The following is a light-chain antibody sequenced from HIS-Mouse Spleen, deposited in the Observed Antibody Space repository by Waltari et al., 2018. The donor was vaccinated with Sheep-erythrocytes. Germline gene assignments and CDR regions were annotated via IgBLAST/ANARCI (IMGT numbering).Light chain of an antibody. CDR1: QSISSY. V-gene: IGKV1-39*01. Sequence: DIQMTQSPSSLSASVGDRVTITCRASQSISSYLNWYQQKPGKAPKLLIYAASSLQSWGPSRFSGRGAGTDFTLTISRRKPEDFATYYCQQSYSTPYTFGQGTKLEIK. CDR3: QQSYSTPYT. J-gene: IGKJ2*01. CDR2: AAS.